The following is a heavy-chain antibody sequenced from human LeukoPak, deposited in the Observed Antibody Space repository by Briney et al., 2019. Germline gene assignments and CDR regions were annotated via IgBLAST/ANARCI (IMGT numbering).Heavy chain of an antibody. Sequence: GGSLRLSCSASRFMFSGYAVQWVRHVPGKGLEYVSAVSSNGGSTYYTDSVKGTFTISRDNFKNSVYIYMSTLLLQVSAVSYWVTAVYLWPSPGVWFGGSFVYWGQGSLVTVSS. V-gene: IGHV3-64D*06. CDR2: VSSNGGST. CDR1: RFMFSGYA. J-gene: IGHJ4*02. D-gene: IGHD3-10*01. CDR3: VTAVYLWPSPGVWFGGSFVY.